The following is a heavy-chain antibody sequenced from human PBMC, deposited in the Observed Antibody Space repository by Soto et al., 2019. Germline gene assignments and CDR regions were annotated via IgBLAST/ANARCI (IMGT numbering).Heavy chain of an antibody. CDR1: GFTFSDYY. D-gene: IGHD3-22*01. V-gene: IGHV3-11*06. CDR3: ARDNTMIGNPDALDI. J-gene: IGHJ3*02. Sequence: GGSLRLSCAASGFTFSDYYMSWIRQAPGKGLEWVSYISSSSSYTNYADSVKGRFTISRDNAKNSLYLQMNSLRAEDTAVYYCARDNTMIGNPDALDIWGQGTMVTVSS. CDR2: ISSSSSYT.